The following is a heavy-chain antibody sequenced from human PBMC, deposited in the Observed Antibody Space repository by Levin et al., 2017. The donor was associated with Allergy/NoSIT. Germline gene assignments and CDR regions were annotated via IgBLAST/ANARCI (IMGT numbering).Heavy chain of an antibody. D-gene: IGHD3-10*01. CDR3: ARGGTMFRGVLQCDFDL. CDR1: GFTFSNYD. J-gene: IGHJ2*01. CDR2: IGTTGKT. Sequence: GGSLRLSCAASGFTFSNYDMHWVRQATGKGLEWVSAIGTTGKTYYSGSVQGRFTISRENADNSLYLQMDSLGAGDTAVYYCARGGTMFRGVLQCDFDLGGRGTLVTVSS. V-gene: IGHV3-13*01.